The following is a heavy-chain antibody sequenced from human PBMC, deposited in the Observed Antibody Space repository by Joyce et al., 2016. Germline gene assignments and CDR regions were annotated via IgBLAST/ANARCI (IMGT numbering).Heavy chain of an antibody. CDR1: GYTFTAYY. CDR3: ARVTYYYDSSVGWFDP. D-gene: IGHD3-22*01. Sequence: QVQLVQSGAEVKKPGASVKVSCNASGYTFTAYYIHWVRQAPGQGLEWKGWINPKTGGKSYAQKGQGRVTMTRDTSISTAYMELSRLRSDDTGIYFCARVTYYYDSSVGWFDPWGQGTLVIVSS. J-gene: IGHJ5*02. V-gene: IGHV1-2*02. CDR2: INPKTGGK.